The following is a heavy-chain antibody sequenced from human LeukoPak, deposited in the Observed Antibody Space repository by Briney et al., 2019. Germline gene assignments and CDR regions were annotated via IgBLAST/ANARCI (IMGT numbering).Heavy chain of an antibody. CDR1: GFTFSSYG. V-gene: IGHV3-33*01. D-gene: IGHD1-14*01. Sequence: GRSLRLSCAASGFTFSSYGMHWVRQAPGKGLEWVAVIWYDGSNKYYADSVKGRFTISRDNSKNTLYLQMNSLRAEDTAVYYCARDSATLHRGYFDYWGQGTLVTVSS. CDR2: IWYDGSNK. J-gene: IGHJ4*02. CDR3: ARDSATLHRGYFDY.